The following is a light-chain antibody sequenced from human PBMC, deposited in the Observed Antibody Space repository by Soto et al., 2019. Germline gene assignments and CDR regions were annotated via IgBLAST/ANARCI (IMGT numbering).Light chain of an antibody. CDR1: QTISSW. Sequence: DIQMTQSPSTVSGSEGDRVTITCRASQTISSWLAWYQQKPGKAPKLLIYKASTLKSGVPSRFSGSGSGTEFTLTISSLQPDDFATYYCQHYNSCSEAFGQRTMVDI. CDR2: KAS. J-gene: IGKJ2*01. CDR3: QHYNSCSEA. V-gene: IGKV1-5*03.